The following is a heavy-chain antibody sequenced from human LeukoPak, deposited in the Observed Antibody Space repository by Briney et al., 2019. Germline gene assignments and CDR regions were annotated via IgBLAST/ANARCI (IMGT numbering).Heavy chain of an antibody. J-gene: IGHJ4*02. V-gene: IGHV3-48*02. CDR3: ARDLRSGWYYFDF. CDR1: GFTFSTYS. D-gene: IGHD6-19*01. Sequence: GSLSLSCAASGFTFSTYSMNWLRQAPGKGLEWVSYISSSSDTIYYADSVKGRFTISRDNAKNSLYLQMNSLRDQDTAVYYCARDLRSGWYYFDFWGQGTLVTVSS. CDR2: ISSSSDTI.